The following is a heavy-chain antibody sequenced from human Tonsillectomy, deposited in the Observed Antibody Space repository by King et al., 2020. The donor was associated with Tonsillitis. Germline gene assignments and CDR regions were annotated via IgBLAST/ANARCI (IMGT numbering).Heavy chain of an antibody. D-gene: IGHD3-16*01. V-gene: IGHV3-7*03. CDR2: INQDGSVK. Sequence: VQLVESGGGLVQPGGSLRLSCAASGFTFSDYWMNWVRQAPGKGLEWVANINQDGSVKYYLDSVKGRFTISRDNAKNSLYLQMNSLRVDDTALYYCLGRPIDPWGQGTLVTVSS. J-gene: IGHJ5*02. CDR1: GFTFSDYW. CDR3: LGRPIDP.